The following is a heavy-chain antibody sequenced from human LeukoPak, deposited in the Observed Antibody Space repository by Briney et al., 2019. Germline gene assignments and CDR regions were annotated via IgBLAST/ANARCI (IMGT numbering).Heavy chain of an antibody. V-gene: IGHV3-30*18. CDR3: AKDLGGTYFDY. J-gene: IGHJ4*02. CDR1: GFTFSSYG. CDR2: ISFDETNK. Sequence: PGRSLRLSCAASGFTFSSYGMHWVRQAPGKGLEWVAVISFDETNKYYADSVKGRFTISRDNSKNTLYLQMNSLRAEDTAVYYCAKDLGGTYFDYWGQGTLVTVSS. D-gene: IGHD3-16*01.